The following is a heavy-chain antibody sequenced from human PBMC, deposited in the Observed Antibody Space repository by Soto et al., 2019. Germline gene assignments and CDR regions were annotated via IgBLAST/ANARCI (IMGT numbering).Heavy chain of an antibody. J-gene: IGHJ4*02. CDR3: AKGGPDAFCSGGRCYFDY. Sequence: EVHLVESGGGLVQPGRSLRLSCAASGFTFDDYAMHWVRRVPGKGLEWVSSISWNSNIIGYADSVEGRFTISRDNAKNSLHLQMNSLRPEDTAFYHCAKGGPDAFCSGGRCYFDYWGQGILVTVSS. V-gene: IGHV3-9*01. CDR2: ISWNSNII. D-gene: IGHD2-15*01. CDR1: GFTFDDYA.